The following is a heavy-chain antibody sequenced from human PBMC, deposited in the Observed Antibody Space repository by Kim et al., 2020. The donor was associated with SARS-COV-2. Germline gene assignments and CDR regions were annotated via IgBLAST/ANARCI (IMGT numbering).Heavy chain of an antibody. CDR1: GFTFSSYG. Sequence: GGSLRLSCAASGFTFSSYGMHWVRQAPGKGLEWVAVISYDGSNKYYADSVKGRFTISRDNSKNTLYLQMNSLRAEDTAVYYCAKDSRYCSSTSCYPLYYYYGMDVWGQGTTVTVSS. CDR2: ISYDGSNK. CDR3: AKDSRYCSSTSCYPLYYYYGMDV. D-gene: IGHD2-2*01. V-gene: IGHV3-30*18. J-gene: IGHJ6*02.